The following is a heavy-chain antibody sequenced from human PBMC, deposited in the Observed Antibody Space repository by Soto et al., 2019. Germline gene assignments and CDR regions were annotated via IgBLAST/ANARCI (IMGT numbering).Heavy chain of an antibody. D-gene: IGHD2-2*01. CDR1: GFTFSNSD. CDR3: VPPMVAIVLVPVALWLGDGMDV. V-gene: IGHV3-35*01. J-gene: IGHJ6*02. Sequence: PGGSLRLSCAASGFTFSNSDMNWVHQAPGKGLEWVSGVSWNVSRTHYADSVKGRFIISRDNSRNTLYLQTNSLRAEDTAVYYCVPPMVAIVLVPVALWLGDGMDVSVQGTKVTVSS. CDR2: VSWNVSRT.